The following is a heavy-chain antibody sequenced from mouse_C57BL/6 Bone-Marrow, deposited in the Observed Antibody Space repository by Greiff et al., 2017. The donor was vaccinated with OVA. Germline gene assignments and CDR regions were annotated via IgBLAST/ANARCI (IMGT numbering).Heavy chain of an antibody. Sequence: QVQLQQSGAELVKPGASVKMSCKASGYTFTSYWITWVKQRPGQGLEWIGDIYPGSGSTNYNEKFKSKATLTVDTSSSTAYMQLSSLTSEDSAVYYCARCYYGSSYAYWGQGTTLTVSS. J-gene: IGHJ2*01. CDR1: GYTFTSYW. V-gene: IGHV1-55*01. CDR2: IYPGSGST. CDR3: ARCYYGSSYAY. D-gene: IGHD1-1*01.